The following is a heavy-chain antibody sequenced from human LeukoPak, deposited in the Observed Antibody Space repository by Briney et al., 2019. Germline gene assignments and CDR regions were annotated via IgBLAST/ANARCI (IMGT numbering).Heavy chain of an antibody. J-gene: IGHJ3*02. CDR3: TRDYSSSSFDAFDI. CDR1: GFTFGDYA. CDR2: IRSKAYGGTT. Sequence: GRSLRLSCTASGFTFGDYAMSWVRQAPGKGLEWVGFIRSKAYGGTTEYAASVKGRFTISRDDSKSIAYLQMNSLKTEDTAVYYCTRDYSSSSFDAFDIWGQGTMVTVSS. D-gene: IGHD6-13*01. V-gene: IGHV3-49*04.